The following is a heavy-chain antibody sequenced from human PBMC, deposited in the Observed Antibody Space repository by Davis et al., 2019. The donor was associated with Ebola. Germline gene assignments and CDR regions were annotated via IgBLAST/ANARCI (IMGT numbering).Heavy chain of an antibody. V-gene: IGHV3-30*03. D-gene: IGHD6-25*01. J-gene: IGHJ6*02. CDR1: GFSFGDFA. CDR2: ISFDGTYK. CDR3: ARGLGGRSGAMDL. Sequence: GESLKISCAATGFSFGDFAMYWVRQAPGKGLDWVTVISFDGTYKKSVDSVKGRFTVSRDNSKNTLSLQMNSLRSDDTALYYCARGLGGRSGAMDLWGQGTTVIVSS.